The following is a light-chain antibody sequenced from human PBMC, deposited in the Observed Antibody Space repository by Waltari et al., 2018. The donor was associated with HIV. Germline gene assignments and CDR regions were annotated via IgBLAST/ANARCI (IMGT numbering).Light chain of an antibody. CDR1: QSVLSSSNNQNY. CDR3: QQFYSSPPT. CDR2: WAS. Sequence: DIVMTQSPDSLAVSLGERATISCKSSQSVLSSSNNQNYLTWYQQKPGQPPKLIMYWASTRKSVVPDRFRGSGCETDFTLTISSLQAEDVAVYDCQQFYSSPPTFGGGTKVEIK. J-gene: IGKJ4*02. V-gene: IGKV4-1*01.